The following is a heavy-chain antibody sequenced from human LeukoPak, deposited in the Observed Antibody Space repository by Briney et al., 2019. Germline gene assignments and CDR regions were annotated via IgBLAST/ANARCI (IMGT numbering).Heavy chain of an antibody. Sequence: SETLSLTCSVSGVSISGSDYYWPWMRQPPGKELEWIGSMYDGGSTYYDPSFESRATISVDTSKSQFSLKLTSVTAADTAIYYCVRRSHTSWPIWGRGTMVTVSS. V-gene: IGHV4-39*01. J-gene: IGHJ3*02. CDR1: GVSISGSDYY. CDR2: MYDGGST. CDR3: VRRSHTSWPI.